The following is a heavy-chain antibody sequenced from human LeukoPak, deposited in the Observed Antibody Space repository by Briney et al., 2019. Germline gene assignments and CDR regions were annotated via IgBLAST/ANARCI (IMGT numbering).Heavy chain of an antibody. CDR1: GYTFTGYY. J-gene: IGHJ4*02. CDR3: ARAPALRGYSGSLPDY. V-gene: IGHV1-2*02. D-gene: IGHD1-26*01. Sequence: ASVKVSCKASGYTFTGYYMHWVRQAPGQGLEWMGWINPNSGGTNYAQKFQGRVTMTRDTSISTAYMELSRLRSDDTAVYYCARAPALRGYSGSLPDYWGQGTLVTVSS. CDR2: INPNSGGT.